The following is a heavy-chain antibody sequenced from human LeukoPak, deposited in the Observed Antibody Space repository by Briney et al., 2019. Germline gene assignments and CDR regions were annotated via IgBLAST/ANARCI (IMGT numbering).Heavy chain of an antibody. D-gene: IGHD2-15*01. Sequence: SETLSLTCSVSGGSISSDYWSWVRQPPGKGLEYVGYVYNGGSTNYSPSLKSRVTISVDTSKNQFSLKLSSVTAADTAVYYCARDQGYCSGGSCLYYFDYWGQGTLVTVSS. V-gene: IGHV4-4*08. CDR2: VYNGGST. CDR3: ARDQGYCSGGSCLYYFDY. J-gene: IGHJ4*02. CDR1: GGSISSDY.